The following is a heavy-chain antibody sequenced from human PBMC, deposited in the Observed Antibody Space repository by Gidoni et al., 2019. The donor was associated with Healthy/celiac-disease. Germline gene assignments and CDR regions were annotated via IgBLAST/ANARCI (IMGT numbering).Heavy chain of an antibody. CDR1: GGTFSSYA. CDR3: AREGYSGYEVDGLWDY. Sequence: QVQLVQSGAEVKKPGSSVKVSCKASGGTFSSYAISWVRQAPGQGLEWMGRIIPILGIANYAQKFQGRVTITADKSTSTAYMELSSLRSEDTAVYYCAREGYSGYEVDGLWDYWGQGTLVTVSS. D-gene: IGHD5-12*01. V-gene: IGHV1-69*04. CDR2: IIPILGIA. J-gene: IGHJ4*02.